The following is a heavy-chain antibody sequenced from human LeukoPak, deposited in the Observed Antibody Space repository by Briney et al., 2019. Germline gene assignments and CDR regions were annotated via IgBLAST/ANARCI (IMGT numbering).Heavy chain of an antibody. V-gene: IGHV3-21*01. D-gene: IGHD3-22*01. CDR1: GFTFSSYS. J-gene: IGHJ4*02. CDR3: ARNRGNYYDSSGYYGY. Sequence: GGSLRLSCAASGFTFSSYSMSWVRQAPGKGLEWVSSISSTSSYIYYGDSVKGRFTISRDNAKNSLYLQMNSLRGEDTAVYYCARNRGNYYDSSGYYGYWGQGTLVTVSS. CDR2: ISSTSSYI.